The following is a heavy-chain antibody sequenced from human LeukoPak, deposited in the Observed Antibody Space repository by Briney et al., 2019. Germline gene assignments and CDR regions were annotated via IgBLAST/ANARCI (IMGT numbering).Heavy chain of an antibody. Sequence: SETLSLTCAVSGGSIGSYYWSWIRQPPGKGLEWIGYIHYSGSTNYNPSLKSRVTISVDTSKNQFSLKLSSVTAADTAVYYCARTPWFGELLYNWFDPWGQGTLVTVSS. J-gene: IGHJ5*02. CDR3: ARTPWFGELLYNWFDP. CDR2: IHYSGST. CDR1: GGSIGSYY. V-gene: IGHV4-59*01. D-gene: IGHD3-10*01.